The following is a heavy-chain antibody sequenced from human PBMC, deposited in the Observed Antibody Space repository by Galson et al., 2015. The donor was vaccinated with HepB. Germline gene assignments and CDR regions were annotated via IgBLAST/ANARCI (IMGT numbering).Heavy chain of an antibody. J-gene: IGHJ6*02. D-gene: IGHD6-13*01. Sequence: SVKVSCKASGGTFSSYAISWVRQAPGQGLEWMGGIIPIFGTANYAQKFQGRVTITADKSASTAYMELSSLRSEDAAVYYCARDEIAAAGTPPNDYYYYYGMDVWGQGTTVTVSS. V-gene: IGHV1-69*06. CDR2: IIPIFGTA. CDR3: ARDEIAAAGTPPNDYYYYYGMDV. CDR1: GGTFSSYA.